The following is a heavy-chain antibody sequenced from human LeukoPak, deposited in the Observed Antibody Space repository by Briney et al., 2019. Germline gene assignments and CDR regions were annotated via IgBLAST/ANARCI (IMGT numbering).Heavy chain of an antibody. CDR2: INPSASTT. CDR1: GYSFTSYY. J-gene: IGHJ4*02. D-gene: IGHD3-9*01. CDR3: ARSVDILTNYFNVRTKQPLSY. V-gene: IGHV1-46*01. Sequence: ASVKVSCKTSGYSFTSYYMFWVRQAPGQGLEWMGIINPSASTTTYAEKFQGRVTMTRDTSTSTVYMELRSLRSEDTAVYYCARSVDILTNYFNVRTKQPLSYWGQGTLVTVSS.